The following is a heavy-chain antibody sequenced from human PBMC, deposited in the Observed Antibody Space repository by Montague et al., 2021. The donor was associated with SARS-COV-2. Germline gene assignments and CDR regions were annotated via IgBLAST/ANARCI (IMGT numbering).Heavy chain of an antibody. Sequence: SHTLSLTCTVSGGSISSYYWSWIRQPPGKGLEWIGYIYYSGSTNYNPSLKSRVTISVDTSKNQFSLKLSSVTAADTAVYYCARVFPRWLQFDPYFDYWGQGTLVTVSS. CDR1: GGSISSYY. CDR3: ARVFPRWLQFDPYFDY. V-gene: IGHV4-59*07. CDR2: IYYSGST. D-gene: IGHD5-24*01. J-gene: IGHJ4*02.